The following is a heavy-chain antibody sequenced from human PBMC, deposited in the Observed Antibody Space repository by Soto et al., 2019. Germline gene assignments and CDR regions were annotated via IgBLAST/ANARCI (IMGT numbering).Heavy chain of an antibody. D-gene: IGHD3-3*01. J-gene: IGHJ4*02. Sequence: GASVKGSCKASGYTFTSYHINWVRQATGQGLEWMGWMNPNSGNTGYAQKFQGRVTMTRNTSISTAYMELSSLRSEDTAVHYCARALSSITIFGVVIPRPFDYWGQGSLVTVTS. CDR3: ARALSSITIFGVVIPRPFDY. CDR2: MNPNSGNT. CDR1: GYTFTSYH. V-gene: IGHV1-8*01.